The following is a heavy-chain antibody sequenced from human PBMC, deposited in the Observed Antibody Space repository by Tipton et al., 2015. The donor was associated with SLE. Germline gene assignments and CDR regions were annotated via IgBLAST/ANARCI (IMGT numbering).Heavy chain of an antibody. CDR1: GFTFSTYS. D-gene: IGHD1-26*01. CDR2: ISSSSSYI. V-gene: IGHV3-21*01. Sequence: SLRLSCVASGFTFSTYSMNWVRRAPGKGLEWVSSISSSSSYIYYADSVKGRFTISRDNAKNSLYLQMNSLRAEDTAVYYCARDWSGSYAPGWYCDHTDHGTVVTVSS. CDR3: ARDWSGSYAPGWYCDH. J-gene: IGHJ2*01.